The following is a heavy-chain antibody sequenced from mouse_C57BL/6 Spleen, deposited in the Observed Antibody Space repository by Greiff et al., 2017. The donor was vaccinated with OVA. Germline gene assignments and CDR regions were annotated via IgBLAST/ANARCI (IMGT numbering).Heavy chain of an antibody. V-gene: IGHV1-61*01. CDR2: IYPSDSET. D-gene: IGHD3-1*01. Sequence: VQLQQPGAELVRPGSSVKLSCKASGYTFTSYWMDWVKQRPGQGLEWIGNIYPSDSETHYNQKFKDKATLTVDKSSSTAYMQLSSLTSEDSAVYYCARSGHLTFFDYWGQGTTLTVSS. CDR3: ARSGHLTFFDY. J-gene: IGHJ2*01. CDR1: GYTFTSYW.